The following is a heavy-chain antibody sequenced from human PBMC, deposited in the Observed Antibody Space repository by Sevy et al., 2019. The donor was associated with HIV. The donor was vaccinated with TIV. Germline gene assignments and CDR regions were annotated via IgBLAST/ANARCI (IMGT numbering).Heavy chain of an antibody. CDR1: GFTFSRYS. D-gene: IGHD6-19*01. V-gene: IGHV3-48*02. CDR2: IGSTGPTI. Sequence: GSLRLSCVASGFTFSRYSTNWVRQAPGKGLEWVSNIGSTGPTIYYADSVKGRFTISRDNAKNSLYLQMNSLREEDTAVYYCARPGSGWFEFDSWGLGTLVTVSS. J-gene: IGHJ4*02. CDR3: ARPGSGWFEFDS.